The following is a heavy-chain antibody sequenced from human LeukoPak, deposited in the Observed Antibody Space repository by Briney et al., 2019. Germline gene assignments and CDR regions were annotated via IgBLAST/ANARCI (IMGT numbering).Heavy chain of an antibody. CDR1: GFAFSSYG. CDR3: AKGRYCSGGSCYGDYFDY. D-gene: IGHD2-15*01. Sequence: GGSLRLSCAASGFAFSSYGMHWVRQAPGKGLEWVAFIRYDGSNKYYADSVKGRFTISRDNSKNTLYLQMNSLRAEDTAVYYCAKGRYCSGGSCYGDYFDYWGQGTLVTVSS. J-gene: IGHJ4*02. V-gene: IGHV3-30*02. CDR2: IRYDGSNK.